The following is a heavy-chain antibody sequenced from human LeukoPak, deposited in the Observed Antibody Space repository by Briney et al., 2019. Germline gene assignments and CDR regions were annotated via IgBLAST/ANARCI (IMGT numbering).Heavy chain of an antibody. D-gene: IGHD2-21*02. CDR2: IKQDGSEK. V-gene: IGHV3-7*01. J-gene: IGHJ3*02. CDR1: GFTFSSYW. Sequence: GGSLRLSCAASGFTFSSYWMSWVRQAPGKGLEWVANIKQDGSEKYYADSVKGRFTISRDNAKNSLYLQMNSLRAEDTAVYYCAGDVYCGGDCPQWDGTFDIWGQGTMVTVSS. CDR3: AGDVYCGGDCPQWDGTFDI.